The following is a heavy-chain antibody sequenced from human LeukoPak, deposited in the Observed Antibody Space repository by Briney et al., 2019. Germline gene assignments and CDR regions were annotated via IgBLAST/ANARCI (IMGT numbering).Heavy chain of an antibody. J-gene: IGHJ5*02. Sequence: ASVKVSCKASGYTFTSYDINWVRQATGQGLEWMGWVDPNSGKTGYAQQFQGRLTMTRDTSRTTAYMELSSLRSEDTAVYYCVRVYYYDSSGNWFDTWGQGTLVTVSS. CDR2: VDPNSGKT. CDR1: GYTFTSYD. D-gene: IGHD3-22*01. CDR3: VRVYYYDSSGNWFDT. V-gene: IGHV1-8*01.